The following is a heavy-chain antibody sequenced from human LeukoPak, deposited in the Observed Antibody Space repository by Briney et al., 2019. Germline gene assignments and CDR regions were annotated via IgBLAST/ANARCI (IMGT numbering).Heavy chain of an antibody. V-gene: IGHV4-31*11. CDR3: ARASWTDFFLDY. Sequence: SETLSLTCAVSGGSINSETYYWAWIRQNPGKDLEWIGYIYRTGITYPNPSLKSRVSMSIDTSKNQFSLKLTSVTAADTAVYFCARASWTDFFLDYWGQGTLVTVSS. CDR2: IYRTGIT. CDR1: GGSINSETYY. J-gene: IGHJ4*02. D-gene: IGHD3/OR15-3a*01.